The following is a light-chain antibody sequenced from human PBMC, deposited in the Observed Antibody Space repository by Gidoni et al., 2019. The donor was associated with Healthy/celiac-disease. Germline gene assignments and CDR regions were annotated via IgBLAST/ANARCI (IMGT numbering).Light chain of an antibody. CDR1: QSISSY. J-gene: IGKJ2*02. CDR2: AAS. CDR3: QQSYSTPRT. V-gene: IGKV1-39*01. Sequence: DIQMTPPPSSLSASVRDRVTSTCRASQSISSYLNWYQQKPGKAPKLLIYAASSLQSGVPSRFSGSGSGTDFTLTISSLQPEDFATYYCQQSYSTPRTFGQGTELEIK.